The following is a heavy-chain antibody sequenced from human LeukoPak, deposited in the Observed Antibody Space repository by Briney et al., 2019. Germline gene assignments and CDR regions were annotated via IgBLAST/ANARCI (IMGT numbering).Heavy chain of an antibody. V-gene: IGHV3-48*03. J-gene: IGHJ6*04. D-gene: IGHD3-10*02. CDR2: ISSSGSTI. Sequence: GGSLRLSCAASGFSFSLYAMNWVRQAPGKGLEWVSYISSSGSTIYYADSVKGRFTISRDNAKNSLYLQMNSLRAEDTAVYYCAELGITMIGGVWGKGTTVTISS. CDR3: AELGITMIGGV. CDR1: GFSFSLYA.